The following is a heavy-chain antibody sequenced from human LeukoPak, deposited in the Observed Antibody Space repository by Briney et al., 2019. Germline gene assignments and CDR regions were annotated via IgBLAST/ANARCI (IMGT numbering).Heavy chain of an antibody. V-gene: IGHV3-30*03. CDR3: ARGSSSWPFDY. CDR2: ISYDGSNK. Sequence: GGSLRLSCAASGFTFSSYGMHWVRQAPGKGLEWVADISYDGSNKYYADSVKGRFTISRDNSKNTLYLQMNSLRAEDTAVYYCARGSSSWPFDYWGQGTLVTVSS. J-gene: IGHJ4*02. D-gene: IGHD6-13*01. CDR1: GFTFSSYG.